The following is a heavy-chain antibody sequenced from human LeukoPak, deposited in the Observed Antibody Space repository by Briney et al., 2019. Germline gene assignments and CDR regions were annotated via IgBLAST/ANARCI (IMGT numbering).Heavy chain of an antibody. D-gene: IGHD6-13*01. CDR1: GYTFTSYD. V-gene: IGHV1-8*01. J-gene: IGHJ4*02. CDR2: MNPNSGNT. Sequence: GESLKISCKASGYTFTSYDINWVRQATGQGLEWMGWMNPNSGNTGYAQKFQGRVTMTRNTSISTAYMELRSLRSDDTAVYYCARDSIAAAVTGYWGQGTLVTVSS. CDR3: ARDSIAAAVTGY.